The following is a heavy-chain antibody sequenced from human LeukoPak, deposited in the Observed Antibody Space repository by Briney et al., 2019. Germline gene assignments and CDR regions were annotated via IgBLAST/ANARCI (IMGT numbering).Heavy chain of an antibody. CDR3: ARVSSSRELLFKY. CDR2: IKQDGSGK. J-gene: IGHJ4*02. CDR1: GFTFSGYC. V-gene: IGHV3-7*01. D-gene: IGHD3-10*01. Sequence: GGSLRLSCAASGFTFSGYCMSWVRQAPGKGLEWVANIKQDGSGKYYVDSEKGRFTISRDNAKNSLYLQMNSLRAEDTAVYYCARVSSSRELLFKYWGQGTLVTVSS.